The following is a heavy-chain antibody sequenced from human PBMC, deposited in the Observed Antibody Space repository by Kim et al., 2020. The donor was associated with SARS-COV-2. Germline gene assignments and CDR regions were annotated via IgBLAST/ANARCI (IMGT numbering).Heavy chain of an antibody. J-gene: IGHJ4*02. V-gene: IGHV1-69*01. Sequence: NYAQKSQGRVTITADESTSTAYMELSSLRSEDTAVYYCARVDHSSGWYRSWGQGTLVTVSS. D-gene: IGHD6-19*01. CDR3: ARVDHSSGWYRS.